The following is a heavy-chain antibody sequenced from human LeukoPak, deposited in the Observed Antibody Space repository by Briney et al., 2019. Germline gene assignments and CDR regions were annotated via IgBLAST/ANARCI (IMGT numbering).Heavy chain of an antibody. D-gene: IGHD3-22*01. CDR1: GGSISSYY. J-gene: IGHJ4*02. CDR3: ARVAQPPMIVGVEYYFDY. Sequence: SETLSLTCTVSGGSISSYYWSWIRQPPGKGLEWIGRIYTSGSTNYNPSLKSRVTMSVDTSKNQFSLKLSSVTAADTAVYYCARVAQPPMIVGVEYYFDYWAREPWSPSPQ. V-gene: IGHV4-4*07. CDR2: IYTSGST.